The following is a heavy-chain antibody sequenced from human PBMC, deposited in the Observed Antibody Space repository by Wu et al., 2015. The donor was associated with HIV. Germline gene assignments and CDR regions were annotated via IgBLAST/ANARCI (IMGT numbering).Heavy chain of an antibody. CDR1: GGTFSSFA. Sequence: QVQLVQSGAEAKKPGSSVKVSCKASGGTFSSFAISWVRQAPGQGLEWVGGIIPIFGTGKYAQKFQGRVTITTDESTSTAYMELSSLRSEDTAVYYCARRATYYYDSSGYYYHGMDVWGQGTTVTVSS. CDR2: IIPIFGTG. D-gene: IGHD3-22*01. V-gene: IGHV1-69*05. CDR3: ARRATYYYDSSGYYYHGMDV. J-gene: IGHJ6*02.